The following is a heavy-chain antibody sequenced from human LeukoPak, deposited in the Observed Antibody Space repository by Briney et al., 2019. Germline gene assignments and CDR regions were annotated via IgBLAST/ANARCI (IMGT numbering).Heavy chain of an antibody. V-gene: IGHV3-23*01. J-gene: IGHJ4*02. Sequence: PGGSLRLSCAASGFTFSSYAMSWVRQAPGKGLEWVSAISGSGGSTYYADSVKGRFTISRDNSKNTLYVQVNSLGTEDTAAYHCAKGSYYASSGSFYFDYWGQGTLVTVSS. CDR3: AKGSYYASSGSFYFDY. CDR2: ISGSGGST. D-gene: IGHD3-22*01. CDR1: GFTFSSYA.